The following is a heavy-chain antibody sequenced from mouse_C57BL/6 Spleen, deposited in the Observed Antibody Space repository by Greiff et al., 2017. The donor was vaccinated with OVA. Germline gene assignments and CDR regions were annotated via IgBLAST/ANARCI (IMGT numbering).Heavy chain of an antibody. J-gene: IGHJ1*03. CDR2: ISDGGSYT. V-gene: IGHV5-4*01. Sequence: EVQRVESGGGLVKPGGSLKLSCAASGFTFSSYAMSWVRQTPEKRLEWVATISDGGSYTYYPDNVKGRFTISRDNAKNNLYLQMSHLKSEDTAMYYCARKYYYGSSWGWYFDVWGTGTTVTVSS. CDR3: ARKYYYGSSWGWYFDV. CDR1: GFTFSSYA. D-gene: IGHD1-1*01.